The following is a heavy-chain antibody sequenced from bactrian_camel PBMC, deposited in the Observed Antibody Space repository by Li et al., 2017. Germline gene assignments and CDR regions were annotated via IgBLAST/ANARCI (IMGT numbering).Heavy chain of an antibody. CDR2: IDSRGYST. J-gene: IGHJ4*01. V-gene: IGHV3S1*01. Sequence: HVQLVESGEGSVLAGGSLRLSCQASTLSYSRACVGWFRQAPGKEREGVAAIDSRGYSTYYADSVKGRFTISQDKTENTVYLHMASLIPEDTAMYYCAADVNLGMSDGYCYGVENWGQGTQVTVS. D-gene: IGHD2*01. CDR3: AADVNLGMSDGYCYGVEN. CDR1: TLSYSRAC.